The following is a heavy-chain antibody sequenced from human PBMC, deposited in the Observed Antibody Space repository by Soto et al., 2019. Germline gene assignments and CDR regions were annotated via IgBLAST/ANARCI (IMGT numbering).Heavy chain of an antibody. CDR1: GGTFSSYA. CDR2: IIPIFGTA. CDR3: AGRNRERGYSYGYQFGY. D-gene: IGHD5-18*01. J-gene: IGHJ4*02. V-gene: IGHV1-69*13. Sequence: GASVKVSCKASGGTFSSYAISWVRQAPGQGLEWMGGIIPIFGTANYAQKFQGRVTITADESTSTAYMELSSLRSEDTAVYYCAGRNRERGYSYGYQFGYWGQGTLVTVSS.